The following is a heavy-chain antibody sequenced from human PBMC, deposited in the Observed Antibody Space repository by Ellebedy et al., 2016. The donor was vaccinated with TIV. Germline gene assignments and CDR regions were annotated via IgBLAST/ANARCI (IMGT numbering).Heavy chain of an antibody. CDR2: ISAYNGNT. D-gene: IGHD6-19*01. CDR3: ARDNAYSSGYYPDY. V-gene: IGHV1-18*01. J-gene: IGHJ4*02. CDR1: GYTFTSYG. Sequence: ASVKVSCXASGYTFTSYGISWVRQAPGQGLEWMGWISAYNGNTNYVQKFQGRVTMTTDTSTSTAYMELSSLRSDDTAVYFCARDNAYSSGYYPDYWGQGTLVTVSS.